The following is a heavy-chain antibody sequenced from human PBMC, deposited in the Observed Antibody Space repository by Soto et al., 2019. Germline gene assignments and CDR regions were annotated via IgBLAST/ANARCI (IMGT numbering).Heavy chain of an antibody. CDR1: GGTFSGYY. CDR3: ARGLRITMVRGPRSKAFDI. D-gene: IGHD3-10*01. CDR2: INHSGST. Sequence: SETMSLTCAVYGGTFSGYYWSWIRQTTGKGLEWIGEINHSGSTNYNPSLKSRVTISVDTSKNQFSLKLSSVTAADTAVYYCARGLRITMVRGPRSKAFDIWGQGTMVTVSS. V-gene: IGHV4-34*01. J-gene: IGHJ3*02.